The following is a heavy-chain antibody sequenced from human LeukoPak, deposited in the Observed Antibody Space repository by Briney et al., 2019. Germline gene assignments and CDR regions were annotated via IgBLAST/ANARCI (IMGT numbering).Heavy chain of an antibody. Sequence: KTSETLSLTCTVSGGSISSYYWSWIRQHPGKGLEWIGYIYYSGSTYYNPSLKSRVTISVDTSKNQFSLKLSSVTAADTAVYYCARGGGYDFWSGRVNWFDPWGQGTLVTVSS. V-gene: IGHV4-59*06. CDR1: GGSISSYY. CDR2: IYYSGST. CDR3: ARGGGYDFWSGRVNWFDP. J-gene: IGHJ5*02. D-gene: IGHD3-3*01.